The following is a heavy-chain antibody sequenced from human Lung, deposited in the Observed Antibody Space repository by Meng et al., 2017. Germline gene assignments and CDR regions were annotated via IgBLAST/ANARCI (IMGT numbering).Heavy chain of an antibody. J-gene: IGHJ3*02. Sequence: GESLKISCAASGFTFSTYWMSWVRQAPGKGLEWVANIKKDGSEKHYVDSVKGRFTISRDNAKNSLYLQMDSLRAEDTAVYYCARDDFGADDAFDIWGQGTMVTVSS. CDR1: GFTFSTYW. D-gene: IGHD4-17*01. V-gene: IGHV3-7*01. CDR2: IKKDGSEK. CDR3: ARDDFGADDAFDI.